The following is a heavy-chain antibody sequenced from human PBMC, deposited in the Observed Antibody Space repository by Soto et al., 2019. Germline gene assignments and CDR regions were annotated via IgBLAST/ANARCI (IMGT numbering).Heavy chain of an antibody. Sequence: GRSLRLSCAASGFTFNNYAMSWVRQAPGKGLEWVSAISGSGGSTFYADSVKGRFTISRDNSQNTLYLQVNSLRAEGTAVYYCAKRIAVNYFASWGQGTLVTVS. J-gene: IGHJ4*02. CDR2: ISGSGGST. CDR1: GFTFNNYA. D-gene: IGHD6-19*01. V-gene: IGHV3-23*01. CDR3: AKRIAVNYFAS.